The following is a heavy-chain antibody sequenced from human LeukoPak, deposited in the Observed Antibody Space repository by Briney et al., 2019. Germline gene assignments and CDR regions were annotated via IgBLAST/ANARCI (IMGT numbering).Heavy chain of an antibody. Sequence: PGGSLRLSCAASGFTFSSRWIHWVRQAPGKGLVWVSLINGDGTSTSYADSVKGRFTISRDNAKNTVYLQMSSLRVDDTAMYYCARGLAPSGFDPWGQGTLVTVSS. CDR1: GFTFSSRW. V-gene: IGHV3-74*01. CDR2: INGDGTST. D-gene: IGHD3-10*01. J-gene: IGHJ5*02. CDR3: ARGLAPSGFDP.